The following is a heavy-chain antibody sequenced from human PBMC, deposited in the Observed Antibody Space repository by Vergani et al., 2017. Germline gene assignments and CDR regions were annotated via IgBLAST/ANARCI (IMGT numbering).Heavy chain of an antibody. D-gene: IGHD2-2*01. J-gene: IGHJ4*02. CDR1: GGSFSGYY. Sequence: QVQLQQWGAGLLKPSETLSLTCAVYGGSFSGYYWSWIRQPPGKGLEWIGEINHSGSTNYNPSLKSRVTISVDTSKNKFSLKLSSVTAADTAVYYCARGRGYCSSTSCYQDYWGQGTLVTVSS. CDR3: ARGRGYCSSTSCYQDY. V-gene: IGHV4-34*01. CDR2: INHSGST.